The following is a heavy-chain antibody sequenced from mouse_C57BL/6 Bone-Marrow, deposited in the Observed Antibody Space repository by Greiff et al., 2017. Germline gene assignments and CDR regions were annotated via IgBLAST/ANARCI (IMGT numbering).Heavy chain of an antibody. Sequence: EVQGVESGGGLVQPKGSLKLSCAASGFSFNTYAMNWVRQAPGKGLEWVARIRSKSNNYATYYADSVKDRFTISRDDSESMLYLQMNNLKTEDTAMYYCVRRCGNYAMDYWGQGTSVTVSS. V-gene: IGHV10-1*01. CDR2: IRSKSNNYAT. CDR1: GFSFNTYA. J-gene: IGHJ4*01. D-gene: IGHD1-1*01. CDR3: VRRCGNYAMDY.